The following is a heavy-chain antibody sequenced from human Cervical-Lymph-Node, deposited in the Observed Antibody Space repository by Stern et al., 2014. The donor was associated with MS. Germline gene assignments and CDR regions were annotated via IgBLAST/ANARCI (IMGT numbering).Heavy chain of an antibody. CDR2: IYYSGST. V-gene: IGHV4-39*01. CDR1: GGSISSSSYY. J-gene: IGHJ4*02. Sequence: QVQLQESGPGLVKPSETLSLTCTVSGGSISSSSYYWGWIRQPPGKGLEWIGSIYYSGSTYYNPSLKQRVTISVESSKNHFPPKLSSVTAADTAVYYCARHKGSGLRNFDYWGQGTLVTVSS. D-gene: IGHD6-19*01. CDR3: ARHKGSGLRNFDY.